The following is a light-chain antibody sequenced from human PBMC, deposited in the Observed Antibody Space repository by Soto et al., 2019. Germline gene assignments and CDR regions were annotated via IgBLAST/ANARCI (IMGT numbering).Light chain of an antibody. CDR3: QQYGSSPLLT. V-gene: IGKV3-20*01. CDR1: QSVSSSY. J-gene: IGKJ4*01. CDR2: GAS. Sequence: EMVLTQSPGTLSLSPGERATLSCRASQSVSSSYLAWYQQKPGQAPRLLIYGASSTATGIPDRFRGSGSGTDFTLTISRLEPEDFAVYYCQQYGSSPLLTFGGGTKVEIK.